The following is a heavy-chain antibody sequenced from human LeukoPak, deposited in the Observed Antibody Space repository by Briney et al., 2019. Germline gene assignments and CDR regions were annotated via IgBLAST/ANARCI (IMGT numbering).Heavy chain of an antibody. CDR2: INHSGST. CDR1: GGSFSGYY. CDR3: ARGLRLYYGMDV. J-gene: IGHJ6*02. Sequence: SETLSLTCAVYGGSFSGYYWSWIRQPPGKGLEWIGEINHSGSTNYNPSLKSRVTISVDTSKNQFSLKLSSVTAADTAVYYCARGLRLYYGMDVWGQGTTVTVSS. V-gene: IGHV4-34*01.